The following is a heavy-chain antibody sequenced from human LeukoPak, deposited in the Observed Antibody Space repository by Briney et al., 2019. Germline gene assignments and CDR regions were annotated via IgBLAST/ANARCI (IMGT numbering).Heavy chain of an antibody. D-gene: IGHD6-6*01. Sequence: GGSLRLSCAASGFTFSSYAMSWVRQAPGKGLEWVSAISGSGGSTYYEDSVKSRFTISRDNSKNTLYLQMNSLRAEDTAVYYCAKDRIAARSFDYWGQGTLVTVSS. CDR3: AKDRIAARSFDY. J-gene: IGHJ4*02. CDR2: ISGSGGST. CDR1: GFTFSSYA. V-gene: IGHV3-23*01.